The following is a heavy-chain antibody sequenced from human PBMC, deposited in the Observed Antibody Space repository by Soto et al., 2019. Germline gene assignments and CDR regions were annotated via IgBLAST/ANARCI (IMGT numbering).Heavy chain of an antibody. J-gene: IGHJ4*02. Sequence: LRLSCAASGFNVGAFAVNWVRQAPGKGLEWVSGISVSDAFIYYADSVRGRFSISRDASENILYLQMNSLRVDDTALYYCTRETVAGITGLDYWGPGTLVTVSS. CDR2: ISVSDAFI. CDR1: GFNVGAFA. D-gene: IGHD1-20*01. CDR3: TRETVAGITGLDY. V-gene: IGHV3-23*01.